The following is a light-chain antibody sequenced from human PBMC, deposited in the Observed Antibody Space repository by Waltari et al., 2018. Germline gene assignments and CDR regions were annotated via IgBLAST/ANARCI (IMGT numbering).Light chain of an antibody. CDR3: LQYNSYPPT. Sequence: DIQMTQSPSSLSDSVGDTVTITCRASQGISSYLNWFQQKPGKAPKLLIYAASNLESGVPSRFSGRGSGTEFTLTISSLQPEDFAAYYCLQYNSYPPTFGQGTKVEIK. CDR2: AAS. V-gene: IGKV1-17*01. CDR1: QGISSY. J-gene: IGKJ1*01.